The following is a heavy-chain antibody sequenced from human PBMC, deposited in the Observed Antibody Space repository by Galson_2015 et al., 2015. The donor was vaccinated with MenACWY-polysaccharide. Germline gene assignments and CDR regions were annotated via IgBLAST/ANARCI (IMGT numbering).Heavy chain of an antibody. CDR1: GFTLTRYW. J-gene: IGHJ4*02. V-gene: IGHV3-74*03. CDR3: WVYCSSASCYSAMPS. CDR2: INNDGTGT. Sequence: SLRLSCAVSGFTLTRYWMSWVRQVPGQGPLYVSIINNDGTGTTYADSVKGRFTISRVNAKNTLYLQMTSLRADDSAVYYCWVYCSSASCYSAMPSGGQGTLVTVSS. D-gene: IGHD2-2*02.